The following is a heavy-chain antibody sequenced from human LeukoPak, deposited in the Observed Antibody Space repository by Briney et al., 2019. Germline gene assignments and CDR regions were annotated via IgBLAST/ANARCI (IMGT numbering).Heavy chain of an antibody. CDR2: INHRGST. CDR3: ARAGDNSGYSDY. V-gene: IGHV4-34*01. J-gene: IGHJ4*02. CDR1: GGSFSGYY. Sequence: PSETLSLTCAVHGGSFSGYYWSWIRQPPGKGLEWIGEINHRGSTNYNPSLKSRVTISVDTSKNQFSLKLSSVIAADTAVYYCARAGDNSGYSDYWGQGTLVTVSS. D-gene: IGHD3-22*01.